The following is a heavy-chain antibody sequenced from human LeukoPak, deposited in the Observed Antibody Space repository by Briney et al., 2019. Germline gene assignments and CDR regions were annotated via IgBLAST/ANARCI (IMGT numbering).Heavy chain of an antibody. D-gene: IGHD3-22*01. J-gene: IGHJ5*02. CDR3: ARVGLRYYYDSSGYSHWFDP. V-gene: IGHV4-34*01. Sequence: SETPSLTCAVYGGSFSGYYWSWIRQPPGKGLEWIGEINHSGSTNYNPSLKSRVTISVDTSKNQFSLKLSSVTAADTAVYYCARVGLRYYYDSSGYSHWFDPWGQGTLVTVSS. CDR2: INHSGST. CDR1: GGSFSGYY.